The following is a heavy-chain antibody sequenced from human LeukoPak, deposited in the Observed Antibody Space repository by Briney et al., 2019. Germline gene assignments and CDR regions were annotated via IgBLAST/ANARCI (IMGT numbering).Heavy chain of an antibody. D-gene: IGHD1-14*01. V-gene: IGHV5-51*01. J-gene: IGHJ3*02. CDR2: ISPGDSDT. CDR1: GYSFTTYW. Sequence: GESLKISCQASGYSFTTYWIGWVRQLPGKGLDWMGNISPGDSDTRYNPSFQGQFTIPADKSITTPYLQWSSLKASDTATYYCARMGPGALTADAFDIWGQGTTVTVSS. CDR3: ARMGPGALTADAFDI.